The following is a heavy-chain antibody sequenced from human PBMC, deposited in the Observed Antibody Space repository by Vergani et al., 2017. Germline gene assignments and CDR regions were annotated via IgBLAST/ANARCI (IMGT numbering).Heavy chain of an antibody. CDR3: ARGRGYCSSTSCSRFDP. CDR2: INHSGST. CDR1: GGSFSGYY. Sequence: QVQLQQWGAGLLKPSETLSLTCAVYGGSFSGYYWSWIRQPPGKGLEWIGEINHSGSTNYNPSLKSRVTISVDTSKNQFSLKLSSVTAADTAVYYCARGRGYCSSTSCSRFDPWGQGTLATVSS. D-gene: IGHD2-2*01. J-gene: IGHJ5*02. V-gene: IGHV4-34*01.